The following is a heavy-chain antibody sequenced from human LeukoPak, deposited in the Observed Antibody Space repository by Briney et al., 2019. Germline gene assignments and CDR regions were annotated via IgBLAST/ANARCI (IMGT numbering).Heavy chain of an antibody. Sequence: GASVKVSCKASGGTFSSDAISWVRQAPGQGLEWVGVFIPIFRAANYAQELQGRVTITANESASAVYMELSSLRSDDTAVYYCATDYSGSYYFDYWGQGTLVTVSS. D-gene: IGHD1-26*01. V-gene: IGHV1-69*13. CDR3: ATDYSGSYYFDY. CDR1: GGTFSSDA. CDR2: FIPIFRAA. J-gene: IGHJ4*02.